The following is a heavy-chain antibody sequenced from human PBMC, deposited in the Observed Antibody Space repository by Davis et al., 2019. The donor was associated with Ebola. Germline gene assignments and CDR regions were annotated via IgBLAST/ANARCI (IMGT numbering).Heavy chain of an antibody. Sequence: GESLKISCAASGFTFRSYGMHWVRQAPGKGLEWVAVISYDGSNKYYADSVKGRFTISRDNSKNTLYLQMNSLRAEDTAVYYCAIAPGIAVAPRGMDVWGQGTTVTVSS. D-gene: IGHD6-19*01. J-gene: IGHJ6*02. V-gene: IGHV3-30*03. CDR3: AIAPGIAVAPRGMDV. CDR1: GFTFRSYG. CDR2: ISYDGSNK.